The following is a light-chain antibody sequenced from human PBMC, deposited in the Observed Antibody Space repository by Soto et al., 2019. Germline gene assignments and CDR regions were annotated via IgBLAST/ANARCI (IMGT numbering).Light chain of an antibody. V-gene: IGKV1-39*01. CDR1: QSISTY. CDR2: EAS. J-gene: IGKJ4*01. CDR3: QQSYRTPLT. Sequence: QLTQSPSSLSASVGDRVTITCRPSQSISTYLNWYQHKPGKAPKFLIYEASSLQSGVPSRFSGRGSGTDFTLTISSLQPEDFATYYCQQSYRTPLTFGAGTKVDIK.